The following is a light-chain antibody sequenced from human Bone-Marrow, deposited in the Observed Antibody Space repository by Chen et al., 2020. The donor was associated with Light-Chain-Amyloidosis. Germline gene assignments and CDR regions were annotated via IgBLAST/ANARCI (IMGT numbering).Light chain of an antibody. CDR3: QVWDRSSDRPV. V-gene: IGLV3-21*02. J-gene: IGLJ3*02. Sequence: SYVLTQPSSVSVAPGQTATIACEGNNIGSTSVHWYQQTPGQAPLLVVYDDSERPSGIPERLSGANSGNTATLTISRVEAGEEADYYCQVWDRSSDRPVFGGGTKLTVL. CDR1: NIGSTS. CDR2: DDS.